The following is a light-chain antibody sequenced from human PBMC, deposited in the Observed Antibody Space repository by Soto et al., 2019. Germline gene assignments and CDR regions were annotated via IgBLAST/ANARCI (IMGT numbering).Light chain of an antibody. CDR1: SSDVGSYNL. CDR3: CSYAGSSTWV. J-gene: IGLJ3*02. V-gene: IGLV2-23*01. Sequence: QSALTQPASVSGSPGQSITISCTGTSSDVGSYNLVSWYQQHPGKAPKLMIYEGSKRPSGVSNRFSGSKSGNTASLTISGLQAVDEADYYCCSYAGSSTWVFGGGTKLTFL. CDR2: EGS.